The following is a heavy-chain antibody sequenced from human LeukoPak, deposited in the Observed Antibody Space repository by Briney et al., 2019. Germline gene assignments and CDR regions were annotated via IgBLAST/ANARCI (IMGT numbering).Heavy chain of an antibody. V-gene: IGHV4-34*01. CDR3: AKGGRNQSIAPFYYYYYMDV. CDR1: GGSFSGYY. J-gene: IGHJ6*03. CDR2: INHSGST. D-gene: IGHD6-6*01. Sequence: PSETLSLTCAVYGGSFSGYYWSWIRQPPGKGLEWIGEINHSGSTNYNPSLKSRVTISVDTSKNQFSLKLSSVTAADTAVYYCAKGGRNQSIAPFYYYYYMDVWGKGTTVTVSS.